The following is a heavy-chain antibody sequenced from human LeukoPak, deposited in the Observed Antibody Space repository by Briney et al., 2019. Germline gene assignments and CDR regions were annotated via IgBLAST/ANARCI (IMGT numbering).Heavy chain of an antibody. CDR2: SSPSGYTK. CDR3: ARGSDLLAWLGAIDY. D-gene: IGHD3-10*01. V-gene: IGHV3-11*01. J-gene: IGHJ4*02. CDR1: GGSISSYY. Sequence: PSETLSLTCTVSGGSISSYYWSWIRQPPGKGLEWVSYSSPSGYTKYYADSVRGRFTISRDNAENSVFLHLDSLRPEDTAIYYCARGSDLLAWLGAIDYWGRGTLVAVSS.